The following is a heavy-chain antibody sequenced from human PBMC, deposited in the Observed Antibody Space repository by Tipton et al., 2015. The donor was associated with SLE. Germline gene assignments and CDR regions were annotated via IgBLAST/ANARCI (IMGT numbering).Heavy chain of an antibody. CDR1: GFTFNIHA. J-gene: IGHJ4*02. CDR3: AMRRGTADAFSYFDY. V-gene: IGHV3-23*01. CDR2: ISGGRT. D-gene: IGHD1/OR15-1a*01. Sequence: SLRLSCAASGFTFNIHAMTWVRQAPGKGLEWVSGISGGRTYYADFVKGRFSISRDNSKNTLYLQMSSLRAEDTAIYYCAMRRGTADAFSYFDYWGQGVLVTVSS.